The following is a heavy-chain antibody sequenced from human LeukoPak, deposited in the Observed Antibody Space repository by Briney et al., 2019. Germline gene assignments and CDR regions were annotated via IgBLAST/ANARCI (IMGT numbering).Heavy chain of an antibody. CDR1: GFTFSRYA. CDR2: ISYDGSKI. Sequence: GGSLRLSCAASGFTFSRYAVHWVRQAPGKGLEWVAVISYDGSKIYYADSVKGRFTISRDTSKNTLYLQMNSLRAEDTAVYYCARDQVEHYYDSSGYSKYYFDYWGQGTLVTVSS. V-gene: IGHV3-30-3*01. CDR3: ARDQVEHYYDSSGYSKYYFDY. D-gene: IGHD3-22*01. J-gene: IGHJ4*02.